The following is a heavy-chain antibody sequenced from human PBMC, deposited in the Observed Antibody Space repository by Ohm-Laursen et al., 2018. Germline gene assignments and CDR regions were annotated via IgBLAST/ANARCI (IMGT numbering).Heavy chain of an antibody. CDR2: ISSSSSYI. CDR3: ARDRAFDI. J-gene: IGHJ3*02. V-gene: IGHV3-21*01. CDR1: GFSFSSYA. Sequence: SLRLSCAAPGFSFSSYAMNWVRQAPGKGLEWVSSISSSSSYIYYADSVKGRFTISRDNAKNSLYLQMNSLRAEDTAVYYCARDRAFDIWGQGTMVTVSS.